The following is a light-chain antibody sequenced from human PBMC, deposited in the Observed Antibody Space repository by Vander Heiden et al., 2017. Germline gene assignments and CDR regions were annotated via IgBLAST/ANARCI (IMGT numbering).Light chain of an antibody. CDR1: SSDVGGYNY. CDR3: SSYSSSSTHNYV. Sequence: QSALTQPASVSGSPGQSITISCTGTSSDVGGYNYVSWDQQHPGKAPKLMIYEVSNRPSGVSNRFSGSKSGNTASLTISGLQAEDEADYYCSSYSSSSTHNYVFGTGTKVTVL. CDR2: EVS. V-gene: IGLV2-14*01. J-gene: IGLJ1*01.